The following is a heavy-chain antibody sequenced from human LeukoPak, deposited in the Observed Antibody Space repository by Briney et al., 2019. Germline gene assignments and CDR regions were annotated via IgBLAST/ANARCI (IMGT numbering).Heavy chain of an antibody. CDR1: GGSISSGSYY. V-gene: IGHV4-61*02. D-gene: IGHD4-17*01. J-gene: IGHJ4*02. CDR2: IHTSGST. CDR3: ARGMVTTDRYYFHY. Sequence: PSETLSLTCTVSGGSISSGSYYWSWIRQPAGKGPEWIGRIHTSGSTNYNPSLKSRVTISVDTSRNQFSLNLSSVTAADTAVYYCARGMVTTDRYYFHYWGQGTLVTVSS.